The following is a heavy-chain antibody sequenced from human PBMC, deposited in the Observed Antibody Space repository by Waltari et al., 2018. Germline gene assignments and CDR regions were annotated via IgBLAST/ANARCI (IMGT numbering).Heavy chain of an antibody. V-gene: IGHV4-39*07. Sequence: QLQLQESGPGLVKPSETLSLTCTVSGGSISSSSYYWGWIRQPPGKGLEWIGSIYYSGRTYYNPSLKSRVTISVDTSKNQFSLKLSSVTAADTAVYYCARDLRGIAAAVIAFDIWGQGTMVTVSS. D-gene: IGHD6-13*01. J-gene: IGHJ3*02. CDR1: GGSISSSSYY. CDR2: IYYSGRT. CDR3: ARDLRGIAAAVIAFDI.